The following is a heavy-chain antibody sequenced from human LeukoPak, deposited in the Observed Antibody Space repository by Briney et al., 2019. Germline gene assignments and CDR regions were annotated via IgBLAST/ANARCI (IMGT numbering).Heavy chain of an antibody. CDR3: ARDHDSSGWYYFDY. D-gene: IGHD6-19*01. CDR1: GGSISSGSYY. Sequence: PSQTLSLTCTVSGGSISSGSYYWSWIRQPAGKGLEWIGRIYTSGSTNYNPSLKGRVTISVDTSKNQFSLKLSSVTAADTAVYYCARDHDSSGWYYFDYWGQGTLVTVSS. J-gene: IGHJ4*02. V-gene: IGHV4-61*02. CDR2: IYTSGST.